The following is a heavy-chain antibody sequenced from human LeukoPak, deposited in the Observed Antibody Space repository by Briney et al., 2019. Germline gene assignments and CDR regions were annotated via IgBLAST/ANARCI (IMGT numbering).Heavy chain of an antibody. CDR1: GGSISSGSYY. V-gene: IGHV4-61*02. D-gene: IGHD6-19*01. CDR3: ARESSGWAHYYYYYMDV. J-gene: IGHJ6*03. CDR2: IYTSGST. Sequence: SQTLSLTCTVSGGSISSGSYYWSWIRQPAGKGLECIGRIYTSGSTNYNPSLKSRVTISVDTSKNQFSLKLSSVTAADTAVYYCARESSGWAHYYYYYMDVWGKGTTVTVSS.